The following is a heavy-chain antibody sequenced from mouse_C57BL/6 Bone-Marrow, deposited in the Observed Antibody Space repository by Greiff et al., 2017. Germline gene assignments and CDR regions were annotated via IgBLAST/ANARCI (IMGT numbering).Heavy chain of an antibody. CDR1: GYTFTDYN. Sequence: VQLQQSGPELVKPGASVKLSCKASGYTFTDYNMHWVKQSHGKSLEWIGYINPNNGGTSYNQKFKGKATLTVNKSSSTAYMELRSLTSEESAFYYCARYGNYGYWGQGTTLTVAS. CDR3: ARYGNYGY. V-gene: IGHV1-22*01. CDR2: INPNNGGT. J-gene: IGHJ2*01. D-gene: IGHD2-1*01.